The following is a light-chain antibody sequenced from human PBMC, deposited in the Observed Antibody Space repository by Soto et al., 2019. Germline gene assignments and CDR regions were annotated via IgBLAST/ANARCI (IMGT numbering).Light chain of an antibody. Sequence: EIVLTQSPGTLSLSPGERATVSCRASQSVSSSYLAWHQKKPGQAPRLLIYGASSSATGIPDRVSGSGSGTDFTLTISRLEPEDVAVYYCQQYGSSPMYTFGQGTKVEIK. CDR2: GAS. CDR3: QQYGSSPMYT. J-gene: IGKJ2*01. CDR1: QSVSSSY. V-gene: IGKV3-20*01.